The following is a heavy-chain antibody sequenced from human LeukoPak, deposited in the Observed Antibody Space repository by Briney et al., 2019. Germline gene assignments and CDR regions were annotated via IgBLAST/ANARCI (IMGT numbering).Heavy chain of an antibody. CDR2: INHSGST. D-gene: IGHD5-18*01. J-gene: IGHJ4*02. CDR1: GDSISGSSYY. V-gene: IGHV4-39*07. Sequence: SETLSLTCTVSGDSISGSSYYWAWIRQPPGKGLEWIGEINHSGSTNYNPSLKSRVTISVDTSKNQFSLKLSSVTAADTAVYYCARGRVQLWLIGLQHFDYWGQGTLVTVSS. CDR3: ARGRVQLWLIGLQHFDY.